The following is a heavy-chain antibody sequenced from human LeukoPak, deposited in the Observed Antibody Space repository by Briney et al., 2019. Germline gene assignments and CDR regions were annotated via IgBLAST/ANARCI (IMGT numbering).Heavy chain of an antibody. CDR3: ARDVGRITIFGVVTGDWFDP. V-gene: IGHV3-11*04. J-gene: IGHJ5*02. CDR1: GFTFSDYY. CDR2: ISSSGSTI. Sequence: KPGGSLRLSCAASGFTFSDYYMSWIRQAPGKGLEWVSYISSSGSTIYYADSVKGRFTISRDNAKNSLYLQMNSLRAEDTAVYYCARDVGRITIFGVVTGDWFDPWGQGTLVTVSS. D-gene: IGHD3-3*01.